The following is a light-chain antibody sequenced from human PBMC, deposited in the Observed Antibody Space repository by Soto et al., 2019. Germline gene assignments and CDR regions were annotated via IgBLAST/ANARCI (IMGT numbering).Light chain of an antibody. V-gene: IGKV1-5*03. Sequence: DIQMTQSPSTLSASVGARVNITCRASQSINGWLAWYQQKPGKAPKLLISRASDLQTGVPSRCIGTGSGTEFTLTISSLQTDDFATYYCQQYNSYFFTFGPGTKVDVK. CDR1: QSINGW. CDR3: QQYNSYFFT. J-gene: IGKJ3*01. CDR2: RAS.